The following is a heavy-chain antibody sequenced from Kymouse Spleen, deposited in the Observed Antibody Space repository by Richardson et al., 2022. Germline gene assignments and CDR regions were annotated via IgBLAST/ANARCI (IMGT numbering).Heavy chain of an antibody. J-gene: IGHJ6*02. CDR3: ASDILTGSLSMDV. CDR2: INHSGST. D-gene: IGHD3-9*01. V-gene: IGHV4-34*01. CDR1: GGSFSGYY. Sequence: QVQLQQWGAGLLKPSETLSLTCAVYGGSFSGYYWSWIRQPPGKGLEWIGEINHSGSTNYNPSLKSRVTISVDTSKNQFSLKLSSVTAADTAVYYCASDILTGSLSMDVWGQGTTVTVSS.